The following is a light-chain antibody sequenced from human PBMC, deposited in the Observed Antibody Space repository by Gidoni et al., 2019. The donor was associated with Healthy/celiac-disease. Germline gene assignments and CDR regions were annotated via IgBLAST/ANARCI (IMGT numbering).Light chain of an antibody. J-gene: IGLJ2*01. Sequence: QSVLTQPPSVSGAPGQRVTIACTGSSSNIGAGYDVHWYPQLPGPAPKLLIYGNSNRPSGVPDRFSGSQSGTSASLAITGLQAEDEADYYCQSYDSSLSGSEVFGGGTNLTVL. CDR2: GNS. V-gene: IGLV1-40*01. CDR3: QSYDSSLSGSEV. CDR1: SSNIGAGYD.